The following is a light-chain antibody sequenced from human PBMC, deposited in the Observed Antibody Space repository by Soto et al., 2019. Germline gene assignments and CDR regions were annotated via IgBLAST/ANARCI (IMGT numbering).Light chain of an antibody. CDR3: QQYNNWPGT. V-gene: IGKV3-15*01. J-gene: IGKJ3*01. CDR1: QSVSSN. CDR2: GAS. Sequence: EIMMAQAPATLSMNPGERATLSCRASQSVSSNLAWYQQKPGQAPRLLIYGASTRATGIPARFSGSGSGTEFTLTISSLQSEDFAVYYCQQYNNWPGTFGPGTKVDIK.